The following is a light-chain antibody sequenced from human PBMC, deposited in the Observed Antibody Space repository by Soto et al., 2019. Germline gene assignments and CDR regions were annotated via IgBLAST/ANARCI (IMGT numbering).Light chain of an antibody. J-gene: IGKJ1*01. CDR3: QQYSSSPVT. CDR1: QSVSNNY. V-gene: IGKV3-20*01. Sequence: EIVLTQSPGTLSLSPGERATLSCRASQSVSNNYLAWYQQKPGQAPRLLIYGASNRATGIPDRFSASGSGTDFTLTISRLEPEDFAVYFCQQYSSSPVTFXQGTKVDIK. CDR2: GAS.